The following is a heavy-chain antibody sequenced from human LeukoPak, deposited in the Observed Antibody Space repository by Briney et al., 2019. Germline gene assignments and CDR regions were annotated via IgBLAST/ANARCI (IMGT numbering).Heavy chain of an antibody. V-gene: IGHV1-18*04. J-gene: IGHJ5*02. CDR2: ISAYNANTNYAQNT. CDR1: GYTFTSYG. CDR3: ARTIAVAGAFDP. Sequence: ASVKVSCKASGYTFTSYGISWVRQAPGQGLEWMGWISAYNANTNYAQNTNYAQKFQGRVTMTTDTSTSTAYMELRSLRSDDTAVYYCARTIAVAGAFDPWGQGTLVTVSS. D-gene: IGHD6-19*01.